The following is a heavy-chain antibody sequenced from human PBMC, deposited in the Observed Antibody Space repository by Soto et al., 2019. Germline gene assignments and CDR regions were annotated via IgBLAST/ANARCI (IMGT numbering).Heavy chain of an antibody. CDR1: GFTFSSYG. D-gene: IGHD3-10*01. CDR3: ARVYYGSGSSVQAMDV. J-gene: IGHJ6*02. CDR2: IWYDGSNK. Sequence: GGSLRLSCAASGFTFSSYGMRWVRQAPGKGLEWVAVIWYDGSNKYYADSVKGRFTISRDNSKNTLYLQMNSLRAEDTAVYYCARVYYGSGSSVQAMDVWGQGTTVTVSS. V-gene: IGHV3-33*01.